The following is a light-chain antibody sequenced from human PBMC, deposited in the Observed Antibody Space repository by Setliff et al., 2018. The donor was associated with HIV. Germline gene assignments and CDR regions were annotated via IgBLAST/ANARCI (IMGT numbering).Light chain of an antibody. Sequence: DIVLTQSPHTLSLPPGERAILSCRASQNISSSLGWYQQKPGHPPRLLMSDASKRAIGIPARFSGGGSATDFTLTIASLEPEDSATYFCQQSHAWPIFSFGPGTKVDIK. CDR3: QQSHAWPIFS. CDR1: QNISSS. CDR2: DAS. J-gene: IGKJ3*01. V-gene: IGKV3-11*01.